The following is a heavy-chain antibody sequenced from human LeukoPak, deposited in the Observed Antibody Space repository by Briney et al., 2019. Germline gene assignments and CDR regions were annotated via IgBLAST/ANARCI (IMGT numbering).Heavy chain of an antibody. V-gene: IGHV3-53*01. Sequence: SGGSLRLSCAASGFTVSSNYMSWVRQAPGKGLEWVSVIYSGGSTYYADSVKGRFTISRDNSKNTLYLQMNSLRAEDTAVYYCARYSSSWYSPFDYWGQGTLVTVSS. CDR3: ARYSSSWYSPFDY. CDR1: GFTVSSNY. CDR2: IYSGGST. D-gene: IGHD6-13*01. J-gene: IGHJ4*02.